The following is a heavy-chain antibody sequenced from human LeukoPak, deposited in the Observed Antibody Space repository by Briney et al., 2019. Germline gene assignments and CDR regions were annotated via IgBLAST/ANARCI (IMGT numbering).Heavy chain of an antibody. Sequence: SETLSLTCTVSGGSISSSSYYWGWIRQPPGKGLEWIGSIYYSGSTYYNPSLKSRVTISVDTSKNQFSLKLSSVTAADTAVYYCARHGAAPDYWGQGTLVTVSS. J-gene: IGHJ4*02. V-gene: IGHV4-39*07. D-gene: IGHD6-6*01. CDR3: ARHGAAPDY. CDR1: GGSISSSSYY. CDR2: IYYSGST.